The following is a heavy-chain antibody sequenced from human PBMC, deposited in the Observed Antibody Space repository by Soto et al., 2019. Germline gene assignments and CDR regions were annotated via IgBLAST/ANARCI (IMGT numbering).Heavy chain of an antibody. V-gene: IGHV4-39*01. CDR1: GFSLSSSSYY. D-gene: IGHD5-18*01. J-gene: IGHJ4*02. CDR2: IYYSGST. Sequence: PSETLSLTSTVSGFSLSSSSYYWGWIRQPPGKGLEWIGSIYYSGSTYYNPSLKSRVTISVDTSKNQFSLKLSSVTAADTAVYYCARHGDTGTAMVNFDYWGQGTLV. CDR3: ARHGDTGTAMVNFDY.